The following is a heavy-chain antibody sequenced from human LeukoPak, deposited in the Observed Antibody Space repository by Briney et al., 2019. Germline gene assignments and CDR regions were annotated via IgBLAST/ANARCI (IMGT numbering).Heavy chain of an antibody. CDR2: ISSNGGST. J-gene: IGHJ4*02. Sequence: PGGSLRLSCSASGFTFSSYVMHWVRQAPGKGLEYVSAISSNGGSTYYADSVKGRFTISRDNSKNTLYLQMSSLRAEDTAVYYCVKVADTYSIWGYLDYWGPGTLGTVSS. D-gene: IGHD6-19*01. CDR1: GFTFSSYV. V-gene: IGHV3-64D*06. CDR3: VKVADTYSIWGYLDY.